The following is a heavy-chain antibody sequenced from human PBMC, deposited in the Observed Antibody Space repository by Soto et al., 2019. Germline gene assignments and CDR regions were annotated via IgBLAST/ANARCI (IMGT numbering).Heavy chain of an antibody. V-gene: IGHV3-23*01. Sequence: PGGSLRLSCAASGFTFSKYAMNWVRQAPGKGLECVSAISGSGSSPYYADSVKGRFTISRDNSKNTLFLEVNSLRAEDTAVYYSPKGASTVYYYSYMDVWGKGTTVTVSS. CDR3: PKGASTVYYYSYMDV. CDR1: GFTFSKYA. J-gene: IGHJ6*03. CDR2: ISGSGSSP. D-gene: IGHD2-2*01.